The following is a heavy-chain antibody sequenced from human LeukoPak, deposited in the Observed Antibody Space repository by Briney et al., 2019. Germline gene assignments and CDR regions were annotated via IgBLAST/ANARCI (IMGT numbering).Heavy chain of an antibody. J-gene: IGHJ3*02. CDR3: ARDRATVVTPHAFDI. Sequence: GGSLRLTCAASGFTFSSYAMSWVRQAPGKGLEWVSAISGSGGSTYYADSVKGRFTISRDNAKNSLYLQMNSLRAEDTAVYYCARDRATVVTPHAFDIWGQGTMVTVSS. CDR2: ISGSGGST. CDR1: GFTFSSYA. V-gene: IGHV3-23*01. D-gene: IGHD4-23*01.